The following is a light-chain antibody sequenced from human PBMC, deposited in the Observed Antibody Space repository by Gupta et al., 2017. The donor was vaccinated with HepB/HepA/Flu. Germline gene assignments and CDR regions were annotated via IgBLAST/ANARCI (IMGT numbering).Light chain of an antibody. V-gene: IGKV3-20*01. CDR3: QQYGSLPYT. CDR2: GAS. J-gene: IGKJ2*01. CDR1: QSVSSNF. Sequence: ENVLTQSPDTLSLSLGERATLSCRASQSVSSNFLAWYQQKPGQAPRLLIFGASSRAAGIPDRFTGSGSGTDFTLTISRLEPEDFAVYCCQQYGSLPYTFGQGTXLEIK.